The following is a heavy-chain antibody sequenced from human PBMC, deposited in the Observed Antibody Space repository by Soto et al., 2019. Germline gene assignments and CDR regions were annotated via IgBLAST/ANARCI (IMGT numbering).Heavy chain of an antibody. CDR1: GFTFSSYA. CDR3: AKGYCSSTSCYSYYYYGMDV. Sequence: GGSLRLSCAASGFTFSSYAMSWVRQAPGKGLEWVSAISGSGGSTYYADSVKGRFTISRDNSKNTLYLQMNSLRAEDTAVYYCAKGYCSSTSCYSYYYYGMDVWGQGTPVTVSS. V-gene: IGHV3-23*01. D-gene: IGHD2-2*02. CDR2: ISGSGGST. J-gene: IGHJ6*02.